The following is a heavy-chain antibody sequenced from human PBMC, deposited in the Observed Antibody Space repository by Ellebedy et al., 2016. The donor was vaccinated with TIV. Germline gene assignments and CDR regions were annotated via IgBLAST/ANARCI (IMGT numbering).Heavy chain of an antibody. Sequence: GESLKISXPASGFSFTNHDMHSVLQATGEVLECVSTLFSTGGIYYPGSVKGRFTISSEVDKNSLYLQMNNLRAGDTAVYYCARKNPAGYVDFWGQGALVTVSS. D-gene: IGHD2-2*01. V-gene: IGHV3-13*04. CDR2: LFSTGGI. J-gene: IGHJ4*02. CDR3: ARKNPAGYVDF. CDR1: GFSFTNHD.